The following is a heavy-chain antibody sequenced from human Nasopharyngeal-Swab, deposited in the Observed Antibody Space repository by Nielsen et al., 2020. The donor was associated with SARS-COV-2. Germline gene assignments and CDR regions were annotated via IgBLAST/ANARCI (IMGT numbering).Heavy chain of an antibody. Sequence: SETLSLTCPVSGGSVSTTTYFWGWIRQPPGKGLEWIGTVYYSGSTYYNPSLKSRVTISVDTSKNQFSLKLNSVTAADTAVYYCARGLGGETSYYGMDVWGQGTTVTVSS. J-gene: IGHJ6*02. V-gene: IGHV4-39*01. CDR2: VYYSGST. D-gene: IGHD3-16*01. CDR1: GGSVSTTTYF. CDR3: ARGLGGETSYYGMDV.